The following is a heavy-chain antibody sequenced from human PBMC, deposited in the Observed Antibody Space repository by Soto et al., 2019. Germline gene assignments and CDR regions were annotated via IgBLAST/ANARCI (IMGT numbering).Heavy chain of an antibody. CDR1: GGSISSGGYY. V-gene: IGHV4-31*03. CDR3: ARLSRADCSGGSCYYYGMDV. J-gene: IGHJ6*02. CDR2: IYYSGST. D-gene: IGHD2-15*01. Sequence: SETLSLTCTVSGGSISSGGYYWSWIRQHPGKGLEWIGYIYYSGSTYYNPSLKSRVTISVDTSKNQFSLKLSSVTAADTAVYYXARLSRADCSGGSCYYYGMDVWGQGTTVTLSS.